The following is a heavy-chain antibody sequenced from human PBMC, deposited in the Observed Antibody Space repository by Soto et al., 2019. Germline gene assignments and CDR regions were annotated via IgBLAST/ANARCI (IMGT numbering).Heavy chain of an antibody. V-gene: IGHV1-69*13. D-gene: IGHD6-13*01. CDR2: IIPIFGTA. CDR1: GGTFSSYA. J-gene: IGHJ3*02. Sequence: ASVKVSCKASGGTFSSYAISWVRQAPGQGLEWMGGIIPIFGTANYAQKFQGRVTITADESTSTAYMELSSLRSEDTAVYYCAMDWNSSPMGAFDIWGQGTMVTVSS. CDR3: AMDWNSSPMGAFDI.